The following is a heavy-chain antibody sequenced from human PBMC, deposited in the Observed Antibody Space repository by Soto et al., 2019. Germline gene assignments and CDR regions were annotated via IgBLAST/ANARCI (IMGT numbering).Heavy chain of an antibody. V-gene: IGHV4-34*01. D-gene: IGHD3-10*01. Sequence: SETLSLTCAVYGGSFSGYYWSWISQPPGKGLEWIGEINHSGSTIYNPSLESRVTISVDTSKNQFSLKLSSVTAADTAVYYCARVQWFGMDGRYWGQGTLVTVSS. CDR1: GGSFSGYY. CDR3: ARVQWFGMDGRY. J-gene: IGHJ4*02. CDR2: INHSGST.